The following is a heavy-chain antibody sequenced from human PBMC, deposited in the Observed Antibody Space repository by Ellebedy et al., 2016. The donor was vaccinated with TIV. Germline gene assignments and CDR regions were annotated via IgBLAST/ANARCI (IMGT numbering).Heavy chain of an antibody. CDR1: GYTFTSYA. J-gene: IGHJ4*02. CDR2: INAGNGNT. CDR3: ARDLGSGSYETYYFDY. Sequence: AASVKVSCKASGYTFTSYAMHWVRQAPGQRLEWMGWINAGNGNTKYSQKLQGRVTMTRDTSTSTVYMELSSLRSEDTAVYYCARDLGSGSYETYYFDYWGQGTLVTVSS. V-gene: IGHV1-3*01. D-gene: IGHD1-26*01.